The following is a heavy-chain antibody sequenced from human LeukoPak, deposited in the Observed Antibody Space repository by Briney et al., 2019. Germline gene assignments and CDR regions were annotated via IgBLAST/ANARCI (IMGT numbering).Heavy chain of an antibody. D-gene: IGHD3-10*01. J-gene: IGHJ4*02. Sequence: GGSLRLSCAASGFTFSSYSMNWVRQAPGKGLEWVSSISSSSSYIHYADSVKGRFTISRDNAKNSLYLQMNSLRAEDTAVYYCARDLEITYYYGSGSLSFGYWGQGTLVTVSS. CDR1: GFTFSSYS. CDR2: ISSSSSYI. CDR3: ARDLEITYYYGSGSLSFGY. V-gene: IGHV3-21*01.